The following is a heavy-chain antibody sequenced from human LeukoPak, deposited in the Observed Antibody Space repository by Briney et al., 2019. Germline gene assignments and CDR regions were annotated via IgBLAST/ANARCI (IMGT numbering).Heavy chain of an antibody. CDR2: ISGSGGST. CDR1: GFTFSSYA. V-gene: IGHV3-23*01. J-gene: IGHJ4*02. CDR3: AKAGAAREHFDY. Sequence: PGGSLRLSCAASGFTFSSYAMSWVRQAPGKGLEWVSAISGSGGSTYYADSVKGRFTISRDNSKSTLYLQMNSLRAEDTAVYYCAKAGAAREHFDYWGQGTLVTVSS. D-gene: IGHD6-6*01.